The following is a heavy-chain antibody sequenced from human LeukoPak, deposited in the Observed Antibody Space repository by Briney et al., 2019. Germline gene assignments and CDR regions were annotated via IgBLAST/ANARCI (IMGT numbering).Heavy chain of an antibody. D-gene: IGHD6-19*01. J-gene: IGHJ4*02. Sequence: SETLSLTCAVYGGSFSGYYWSWIRQPPGKGLEWIGEINHSGSTNYNPSLKSRVTISVDTSKNQFSLKLSSVTAADTAVYYCASRVLYSSGWYTEFYFDYWGQGTLVTVSS. CDR1: GGSFSGYY. V-gene: IGHV4-34*01. CDR3: ASRVLYSSGWYTEFYFDY. CDR2: INHSGST.